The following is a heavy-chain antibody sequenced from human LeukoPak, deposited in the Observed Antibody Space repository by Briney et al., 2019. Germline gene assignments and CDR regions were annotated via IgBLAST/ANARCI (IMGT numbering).Heavy chain of an antibody. Sequence: ASVKVSCKASGYTFTSYAMNWVRQAPGQGLEWMGWISTKTGNPTYAQGFTGRFVFSLDTSVSTAYLQISSLKAEDTAVYYCARDPYISGTRFDYWGQGTLVTVSS. V-gene: IGHV7-4-1*02. D-gene: IGHD6-19*01. CDR2: ISTKTGNP. CDR3: ARDPYISGTRFDY. CDR1: GYTFTSYA. J-gene: IGHJ4*02.